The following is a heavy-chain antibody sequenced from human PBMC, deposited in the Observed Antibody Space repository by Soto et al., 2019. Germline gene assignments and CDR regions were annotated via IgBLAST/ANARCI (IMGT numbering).Heavy chain of an antibody. CDR2: ISAYNGNT. CDR3: ARDTGSIAVAGHFDD. Sequence: ASVKVSCKASGYTFTSYGISWVRQAPGQGLEWMGWISAYNGNTNYAQKLQGRVTMTTDTSTSTAYMELRSLRSDDTAVYYCARDTGSIAVAGHFDDWGQGTRVTVAS. D-gene: IGHD6-19*01. J-gene: IGHJ4*02. V-gene: IGHV1-18*01. CDR1: GYTFTSYG.